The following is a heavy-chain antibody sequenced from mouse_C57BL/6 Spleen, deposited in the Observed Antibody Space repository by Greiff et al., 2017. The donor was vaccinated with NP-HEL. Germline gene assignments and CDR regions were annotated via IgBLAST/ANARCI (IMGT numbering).Heavy chain of an antibody. CDR1: GYTFTSYW. CDR2: IYPGSGST. V-gene: IGHV1-55*01. J-gene: IGHJ3*01. D-gene: IGHD1-1*01. Sequence: QVQLQQPGAELVKPGASVKMSCKASGYTFTSYWITWVKQRPGQGLEWIGDIYPGSGSTNYNEKFKSKATLTVDNSSSTAYMQLSSLTSEDSAVYYCARSVYGSSSFAYWGQRTLVTVSA. CDR3: ARSVYGSSSFAY.